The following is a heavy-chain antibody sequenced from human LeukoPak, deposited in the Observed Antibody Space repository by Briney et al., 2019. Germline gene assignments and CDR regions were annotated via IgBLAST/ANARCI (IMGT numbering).Heavy chain of an antibody. CDR3: ANTGSGWYVFDY. CDR2: ISYDGSNK. V-gene: IGHV3-30*18. J-gene: IGHJ4*02. CDR1: GFTFDDYA. Sequence: PGGSLRLTCAASGFTFDDYAMHWVRQAPGKGLEWVAVISYDGSNKYYADSVKGRFTISRDNSKNTLYLQMNSLRAEDTAVYYCANTGSGWYVFDYWGQGTLVTVSS. D-gene: IGHD6-19*01.